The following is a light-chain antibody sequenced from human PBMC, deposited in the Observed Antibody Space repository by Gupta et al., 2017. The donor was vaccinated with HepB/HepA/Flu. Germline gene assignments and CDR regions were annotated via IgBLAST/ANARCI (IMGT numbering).Light chain of an antibody. V-gene: IGLV3-21*03. CDR1: NIGSKS. CDR3: QVWDSSSDHVV. J-gene: IGLJ2*01. Sequence: SYVLTQPPSVSVAPGKTARITCWGNNIGSKSVHWYQQKPGQAPVLVAYDDSDRPSGIPERFSGSNSGNTATLTISRVEAGDEADYYCQVWDSSSDHVVFGGGTKLTVL. CDR2: DDS.